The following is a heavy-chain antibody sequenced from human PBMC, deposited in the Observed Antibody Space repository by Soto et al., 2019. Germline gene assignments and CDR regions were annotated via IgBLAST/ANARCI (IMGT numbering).Heavy chain of an antibody. CDR2: ISAYNGNT. V-gene: IGHV1-18*01. J-gene: IGHJ4*02. CDR3: ARDIDPNYYDSSGSPHH. D-gene: IGHD3-22*01. CDR1: GYTFTSYG. Sequence: ASVKVSCKASGYTFTSYGISWVRQAPGQGLEWMGWISAYNGNTNYAQKLQGRVTMTTDTSTSTAYMELRSLRSDDTAVYYCARDIDPNYYDSSGSPHHWGQGTLVTVSS.